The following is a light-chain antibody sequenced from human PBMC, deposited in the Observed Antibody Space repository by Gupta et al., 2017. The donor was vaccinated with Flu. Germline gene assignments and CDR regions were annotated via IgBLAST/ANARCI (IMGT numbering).Light chain of an antibody. Sequence: QSALTQPPSASGTPGQSVTISCSGSSSNIGSHSVSWYQQLPGTAPKLLIYKNNQRPSGVPDRFSGSKSGTSASLAISGLQSEDDADYYCAAWDDSLLRVFGGGTKVTVL. V-gene: IGLV1-44*01. CDR2: KNN. CDR3: AAWDDSLLRV. J-gene: IGLJ3*02. CDR1: SSNIGSHS.